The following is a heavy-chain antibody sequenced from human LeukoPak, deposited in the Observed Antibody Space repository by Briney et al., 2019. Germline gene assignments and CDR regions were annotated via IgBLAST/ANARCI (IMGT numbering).Heavy chain of an antibody. D-gene: IGHD3-22*01. Sequence: GGSLRLSCAASGFTFSSYAMSWVRQAPGKGLEWVSTISGDGGSTYYADSVKGRFTISRDNSKNTLYLQMNSLRAEDTAVYSCAKSPTTYYYDSGGYYPGPWGQGTLVTVSS. J-gene: IGHJ5*02. V-gene: IGHV3-23*01. CDR3: AKSPTTYYYDSGGYYPGP. CDR1: GFTFSSYA. CDR2: ISGDGGST.